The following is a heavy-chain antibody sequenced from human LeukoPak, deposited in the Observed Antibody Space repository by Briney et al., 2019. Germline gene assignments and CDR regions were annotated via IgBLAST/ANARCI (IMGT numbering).Heavy chain of an antibody. Sequence: GGSLRLSCAASGFTFNSYSMNWVRQAPGKGLEWVSSLSSGSSYIFYAASVKGRFTILRENAKNSLYLQMNSLRAEETAVYCCAIQVGVGDAFDIWGQGTMVTISS. CDR3: AIQVGVGDAFDI. J-gene: IGHJ3*02. CDR1: GFTFNSYS. CDR2: LSSGSSYI. V-gene: IGHV3-21*01. D-gene: IGHD1-26*01.